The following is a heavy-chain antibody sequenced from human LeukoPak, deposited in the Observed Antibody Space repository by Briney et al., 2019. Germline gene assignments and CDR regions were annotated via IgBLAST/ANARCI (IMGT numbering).Heavy chain of an antibody. CDR1: GFTFISYG. CDR3: AKDPEAYCGGDCYSQWGDAFDI. CDR2: ISYDGSNK. Sequence: GGSLRLSCAASGFTFISYGMHWVRQAPGKGLEWVAVISYDGSNKYYADSVKGRFIISRDNSKNTLYLQMNSLRAEDTAVYYCAKDPEAYCGGDCYSQWGDAFDIWGQGTMVTVSS. J-gene: IGHJ3*02. D-gene: IGHD2-21*02. V-gene: IGHV3-30*18.